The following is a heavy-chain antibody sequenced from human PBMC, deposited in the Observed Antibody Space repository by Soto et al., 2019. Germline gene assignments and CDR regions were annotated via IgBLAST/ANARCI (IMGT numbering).Heavy chain of an antibody. D-gene: IGHD6-6*01. CDR3: ARGDRPDFDY. J-gene: IGHJ4*02. CDR2: IWDDGSEA. CDR1: GFTFSSYG. V-gene: IGHV3-33*01. Sequence: GGSLRLSCAASGFTFSSYGMHWVRQAPGKVLEWVAVIWDDGSEAFYGDSVKGRFTISRDNSKNILYLQMNTLRAEDTALYFSARGDRPDFDYWGQGTLVTVSS.